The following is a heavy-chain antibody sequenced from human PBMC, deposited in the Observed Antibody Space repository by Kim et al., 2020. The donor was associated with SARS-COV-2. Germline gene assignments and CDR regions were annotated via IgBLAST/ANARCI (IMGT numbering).Heavy chain of an antibody. CDR2: IYTSGST. CDR3: ARDVGQVVIWLGDAFDI. CDR1: GGSISSYD. D-gene: IGHD3-22*01. V-gene: IGHV4-4*07. Sequence: SETLSLTCTVSGGSISSYDWRWIRQPAGKGLEWIGRIYTSGSTNYNPSLKSRVTMSVDTSKNQFSLKLSSVTAADTAVYYCARDVGQVVIWLGDAFDIWGQGTMVTVSS. J-gene: IGHJ3*02.